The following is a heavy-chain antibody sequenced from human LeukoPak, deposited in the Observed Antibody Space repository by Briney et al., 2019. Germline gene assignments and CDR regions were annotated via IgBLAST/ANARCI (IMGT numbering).Heavy chain of an antibody. CDR2: IYPGDSDT. D-gene: IGHD2-2*01. Sequence: GESLKISCQVSGYNFNNNWIGWVRQTPGKGLEWMGIIYPGDSDTRYSPSFQGQVTISADKSISTAYLQWSSLKASDTAMYYCARLGYCSSTSCHDAFDIWGQGTMVTVSS. CDR3: ARLGYCSSTSCHDAFDI. V-gene: IGHV5-51*01. J-gene: IGHJ3*02. CDR1: GYNFNNNW.